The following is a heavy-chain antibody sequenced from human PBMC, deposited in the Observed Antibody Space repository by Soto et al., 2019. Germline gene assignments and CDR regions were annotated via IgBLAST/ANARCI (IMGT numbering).Heavy chain of an antibody. V-gene: IGHV3-30*18. Sequence: QVQLVESGGGVVQPGRSLRLSCAASGFTFSSYGMHWVRQAPGKGLEWVAGISYDGSNKYYADSVKGRFTISRDNSKNTLYLQMNSLRAEDTAVYYCAKDQGAGWSKYWGQGTLVTVSS. D-gene: IGHD2-15*01. CDR3: AKDQGAGWSKY. J-gene: IGHJ4*02. CDR2: ISYDGSNK. CDR1: GFTFSSYG.